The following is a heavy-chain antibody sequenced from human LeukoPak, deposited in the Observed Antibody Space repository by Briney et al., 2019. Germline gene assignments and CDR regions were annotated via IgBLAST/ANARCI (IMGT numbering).Heavy chain of an antibody. Sequence: DPGGSLRLSCAASGFTFSSYSMNWVRQAPGKGLEWVSSISSSSSYIYYADSVKGRFTISRDNAKNSLYLQMNSLRAEDTAVYYCARDDGKWPYSGSYFETYYFDYWGQGTLVTVSS. D-gene: IGHD1-26*01. J-gene: IGHJ4*02. CDR1: GFTFSSYS. CDR2: ISSSSSYI. V-gene: IGHV3-21*01. CDR3: ARDDGKWPYSGSYFETYYFDY.